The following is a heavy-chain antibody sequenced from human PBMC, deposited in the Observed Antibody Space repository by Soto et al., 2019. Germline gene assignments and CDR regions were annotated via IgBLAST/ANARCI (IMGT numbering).Heavy chain of an antibody. V-gene: IGHV3-23*01. J-gene: IGHJ4*02. CDR2: ISGSGGST. CDR1: GFTFSSYA. CDR3: AKGGERYPAATTAYFDY. D-gene: IGHD1-26*01. Sequence: EVQLLESGGGLVQPGGSLRLSCAASGFTFSSYAMSWVRQAPGKGLEWVSAISGSGGSTYYADSVKGRFTISRDNSKNTLYLQMNSLRAEDTAVYYCAKGGERYPAATTAYFDYWGQGTLVTVSS.